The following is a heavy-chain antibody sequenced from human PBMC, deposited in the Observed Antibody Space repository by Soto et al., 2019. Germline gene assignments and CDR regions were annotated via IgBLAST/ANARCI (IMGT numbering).Heavy chain of an antibody. CDR2: IIPILGIA. V-gene: IGHV1-69*02. J-gene: IGHJ4*02. CDR1: GGTFSRYT. Sequence: QVQLVQSGAEVKKPGSSVKVSCKASGGTFSRYTISWVRQAPGQGLEWMGRIIPILGIANYAQKFQGRVTITADKTTSTAYRELSSLRSEDTAVYYCARGPIAAAGFDYWGQGPLVTVSS. CDR3: ARGPIAAAGFDY. D-gene: IGHD6-13*01.